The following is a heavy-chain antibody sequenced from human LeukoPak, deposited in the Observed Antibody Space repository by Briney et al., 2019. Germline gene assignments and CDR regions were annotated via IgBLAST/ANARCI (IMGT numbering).Heavy chain of an antibody. CDR2: MSSGGST. J-gene: IGHJ4*02. CDR3: ARAMSIAARLQTIFDY. CDR1: GVSIRSGDYY. V-gene: IGHV4-39*07. Sequence: SETLSLTCTVSGVSIRSGDYYWGWIRQSPGKGLEWIGSMSSGGSTFYKPSLKSRVTISVDTSKNQFSLNLTSVTAADTAVYYCARAMSIAARLQTIFDYWGQGTLVTVSS. D-gene: IGHD6-6*01.